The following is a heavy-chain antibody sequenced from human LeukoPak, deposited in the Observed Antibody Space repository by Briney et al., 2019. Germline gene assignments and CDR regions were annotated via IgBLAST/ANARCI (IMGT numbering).Heavy chain of an antibody. CDR1: GGSICSYY. Sequence: SETLSLTCTVFGGSICSYYWSWIRKPPGKGLEWDGYIYNSGITNKNASLKSRVTISGDTSKNQFSLKLSSVTAADTAVYYCARHGDVRYFDWLKDGFDYWGQGTLVTVSS. D-gene: IGHD3-9*01. V-gene: IGHV4-4*09. CDR3: ARHGDVRYFDWLKDGFDY. CDR2: IYNSGIT. J-gene: IGHJ4*02.